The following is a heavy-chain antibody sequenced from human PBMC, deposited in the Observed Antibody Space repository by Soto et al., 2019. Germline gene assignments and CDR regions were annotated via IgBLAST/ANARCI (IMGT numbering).Heavy chain of an antibody. V-gene: IGHV4-4*02. J-gene: IGHJ4*02. D-gene: IGHD3-3*01. CDR1: GGSISSSNW. CDR3: ARGHYDFWSGYHY. Sequence: SSETLSLTCAVSGGSISSSNWWSWVRQPPGKGLEWIGEIYHSGSTNYNPSLKSRVTISVDKSKNQFSLKLSSVTAADTAVYYCARGHYDFWSGYHYWRPGTLVPVSS. CDR2: IYHSGST.